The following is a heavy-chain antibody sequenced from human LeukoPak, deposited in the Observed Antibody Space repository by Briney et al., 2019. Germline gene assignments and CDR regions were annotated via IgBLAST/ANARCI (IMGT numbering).Heavy chain of an antibody. Sequence: PGGSLRLSCAASGFTFSSYRMSWVRQAPGKGLEWVANINQDGSEKYYVDSVKGRFTISRDNAKNSLYLQMNSLRAEDTAVYYCAKGGYWAVAGPNWFDPWGQGTLVTVSS. J-gene: IGHJ5*02. CDR1: GFTFSSYR. CDR2: INQDGSEK. CDR3: AKGGYWAVAGPNWFDP. D-gene: IGHD6-19*01. V-gene: IGHV3-7*02.